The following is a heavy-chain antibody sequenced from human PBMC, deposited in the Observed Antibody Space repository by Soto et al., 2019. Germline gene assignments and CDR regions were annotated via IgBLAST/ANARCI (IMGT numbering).Heavy chain of an antibody. CDR2: SSGSGGST. CDR3: AKAHCTNGVCYFDY. Sequence: QPVGSLRLSCAASGFTFSSYAMSWVRQAPGKGLEWVSASSGSGGSTYYADSVKGRFTISRDNSKNTLYLQMNSLRAEDTAVYYCAKAHCTNGVCYFDYWGQGTLVTVSS. J-gene: IGHJ4*02. CDR1: GFTFSSYA. V-gene: IGHV3-23*01. D-gene: IGHD2-8*01.